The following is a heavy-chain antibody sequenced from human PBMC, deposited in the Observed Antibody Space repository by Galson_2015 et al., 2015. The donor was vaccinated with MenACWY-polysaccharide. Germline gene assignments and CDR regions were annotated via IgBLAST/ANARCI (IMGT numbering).Heavy chain of an antibody. CDR3: ARVMISVGRFIGDYALDD. CDR1: GFSLITKGVG. D-gene: IGHD3-16*01. CDR2: IYWDGDN. V-gene: IGHV2-5*02. Sequence: PALVKPTQTLTLTCTFSGFSLITKGVGVNWIRQPPGKALEWLAVIYWDGDNRYSPALRSRLTVTKDTSKNQVVRTMTNMDLVDTATYYCARVMISVGRFIGDYALDDSGPGTMVTVSS. J-gene: IGHJ3*01.